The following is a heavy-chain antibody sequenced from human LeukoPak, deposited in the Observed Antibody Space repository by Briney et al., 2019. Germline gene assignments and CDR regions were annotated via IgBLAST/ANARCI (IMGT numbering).Heavy chain of an antibody. D-gene: IGHD6-13*01. CDR2: IIPIFGTA. CDR1: GYTFSTYP. J-gene: IGHJ6*02. Sequence: ASVKVSCKASGYTFSTYPMNWVRQAPGQGLEWMGGIIPIFGTANYAQKFQGRVTITADESTSTAYMELSSLRSEDTAVYYCARSQYSSSWYRDYYYGMDVWGQGTTVTVSS. V-gene: IGHV1-69*13. CDR3: ARSQYSSSWYRDYYYGMDV.